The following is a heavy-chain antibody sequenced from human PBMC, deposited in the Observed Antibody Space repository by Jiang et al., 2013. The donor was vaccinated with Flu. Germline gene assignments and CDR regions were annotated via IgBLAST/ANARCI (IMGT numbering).Heavy chain of an antibody. CDR2: IIPILGIA. CDR3: ARSEAYSNYDGY. V-gene: IGHV1-69*04. CDR1: GGTFSSYA. J-gene: IGHJ4*02. Sequence: SGAEVKKPGSSVKVSCKASGGTFSSYAISWVRQAPGQGLEWMGRIIPILGIANYAQKFQGRVTITADKSTSTAYMELSSLRSEDTAVYYCARSEAYSNYDGYWGQGTLVTVSS. D-gene: IGHD4-11*01.